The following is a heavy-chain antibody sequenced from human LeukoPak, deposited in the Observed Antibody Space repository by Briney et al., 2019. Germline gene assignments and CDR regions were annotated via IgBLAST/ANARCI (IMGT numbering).Heavy chain of an antibody. V-gene: IGHV3-33*06. CDR3: AKGDYGSGSYYPSLPKYYYYGMDV. J-gene: IGHJ6*02. D-gene: IGHD3-10*01. CDR2: IWYDGSNK. Sequence: PGRSLRLSCAASGFTFSSYGMHWVRQAPGKGLEWVAVIWYDGSNKYYADSVKGRFTISRDNSKNTLYLQMNSLRAEDTAVYYCAKGDYGSGSYYPSLPKYYYYGMDVWGQGTTVTVSS. CDR1: GFTFSSYG.